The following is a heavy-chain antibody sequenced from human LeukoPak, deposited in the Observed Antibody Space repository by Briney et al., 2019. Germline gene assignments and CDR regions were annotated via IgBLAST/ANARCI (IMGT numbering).Heavy chain of an antibody. CDR2: ISGSGGST. V-gene: IGHV3-23*01. CDR1: GFTFSSHA. CDR3: AKDSRVRSLNYFDY. J-gene: IGHJ4*02. D-gene: IGHD3-16*02. Sequence: GGSLRLSCAASGFTFSSHAMSWVRQAPGKGLEWVSAISGSGGSTCYADSVKGRFTISRDNSKNTLYLQMNSLRAEDTAVYYCAKDSRVRSLNYFDYWGQGTLVTVSS.